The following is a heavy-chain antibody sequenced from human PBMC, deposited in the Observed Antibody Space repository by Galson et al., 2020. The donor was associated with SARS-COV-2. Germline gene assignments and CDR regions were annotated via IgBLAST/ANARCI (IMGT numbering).Heavy chain of an antibody. V-gene: IGHV5-51*01. CDR2: IYPGDSDT. Sequence: GESLKISCKGSGYSFTIYWIGWVRQMPGKGLEWMGIIYPGDSDTRYSPSFQGQVTISADKSISTAYLQWSSLKASDTAMYWCASGYKIPQGNPYYYYYMDVWGKGTTVTVSS. CDR1: GYSFTIYW. D-gene: IGHD5-12*01. J-gene: IGHJ6*03. CDR3: ASGYKIPQGNPYYYYYMDV.